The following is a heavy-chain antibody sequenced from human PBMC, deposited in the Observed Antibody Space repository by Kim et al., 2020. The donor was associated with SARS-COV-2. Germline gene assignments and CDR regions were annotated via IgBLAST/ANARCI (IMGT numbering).Heavy chain of an antibody. J-gene: IGHJ4*02. V-gene: IGHV5-51*01. CDR3: SRQGGETGSFGL. D-gene: IGHD1-26*01. CDR2: IYPGDSDI. Sequence: GESLKISCKGSGYRFTNYWIGWVRHAPGKGLEWMGIIYPGDSDIRYSPSFQCQFTMSADKSSSTAYLQWSSLKAPDSAMHYCSRQGGETGSFGLWGQGTL. CDR1: GYRFTNYW.